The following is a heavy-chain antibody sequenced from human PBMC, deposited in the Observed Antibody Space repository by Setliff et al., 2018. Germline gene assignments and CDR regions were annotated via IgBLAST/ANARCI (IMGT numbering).Heavy chain of an antibody. CDR2: IGGRGIST. J-gene: IGHJ4*02. CDR1: GFSFSRHW. V-gene: IGHV3-23*01. Sequence: GGSLRLSCVVSGFSFSRHWMTWVRQAPGKGLEWVSGIGGRGISTYYADSVKGRFIISRDNVKNSLFLQMNSLRAEDTAVYYCVRDLHWGFDYWGLGTLVTVSS. D-gene: IGHD7-27*01. CDR3: VRDLHWGFDY.